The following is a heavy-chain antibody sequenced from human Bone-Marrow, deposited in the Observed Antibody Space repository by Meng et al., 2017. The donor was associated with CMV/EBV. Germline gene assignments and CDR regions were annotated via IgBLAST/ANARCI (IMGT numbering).Heavy chain of an antibody. D-gene: IGHD3-3*01. J-gene: IGHJ4*02. CDR2: IYYSGST. Sequence: GSLRLSCTVSGGSISYYYWSWIRQPPGKGLEWIGYIYYSGSTNYNPSLKSRVTISVDTSKNQFSLKLSSVTAADTAVYYCARRSDFWSGYWENYFDDWGQGTLVTVSS. CDR1: GGSISYYY. CDR3: ARRSDFWSGYWENYFDD. V-gene: IGHV4-59*01.